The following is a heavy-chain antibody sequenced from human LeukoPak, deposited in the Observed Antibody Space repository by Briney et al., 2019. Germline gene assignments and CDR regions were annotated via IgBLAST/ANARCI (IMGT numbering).Heavy chain of an antibody. D-gene: IGHD5-18*01. J-gene: IGHJ3*02. Sequence: ASVKVSCKASGYTFTSYGISWVRQAPGQGLEWMGGIIPIFGTANYAQKFQGRVTITTDESTSTAYMELSSLRSEDTAVYYCARDQVQLWFGDAFDIWGQGTMVTVSS. CDR3: ARDQVQLWFGDAFDI. CDR2: IIPIFGTA. V-gene: IGHV1-69*05. CDR1: GYTFTSYG.